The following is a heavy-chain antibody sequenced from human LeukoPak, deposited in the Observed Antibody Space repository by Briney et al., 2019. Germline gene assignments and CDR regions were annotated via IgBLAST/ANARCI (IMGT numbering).Heavy chain of an antibody. V-gene: IGHV3-74*01. CDR2: FSDDEVRT. CDR3: ARDYFYGLDV. Sequence: PGGSLRLSCAASGFIFSTCWMSWVRQAPGKGLVWVSRFSDDEVRTVYADSVKGRFTISKDNAKNTLYLQMNSLRAEDTAVYYCARDYFYGLDVWGQGTTVTVSS. J-gene: IGHJ6*02. CDR1: GFIFSTCW.